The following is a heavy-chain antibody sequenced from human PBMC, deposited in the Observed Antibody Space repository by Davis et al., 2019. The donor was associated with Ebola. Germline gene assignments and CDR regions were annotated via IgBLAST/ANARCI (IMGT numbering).Heavy chain of an antibody. V-gene: IGHV1-3*01. CDR2: INAGNANT. Sequence: AASVKVSCKAFGDTFSTYTIHWVRQAPGQGLEWMGWINAGNANTKYSQKFQGRVTMTRDTSTSTIYMEVTSLSSEDTAVYYCARVGYQWNYRAFLDYWGQGTLVTVSS. CDR1: GDTFSTYT. CDR3: ARVGYQWNYRAFLDY. D-gene: IGHD1-7*01. J-gene: IGHJ4*02.